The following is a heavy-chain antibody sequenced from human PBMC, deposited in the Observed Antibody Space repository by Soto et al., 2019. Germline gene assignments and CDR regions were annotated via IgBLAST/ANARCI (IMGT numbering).Heavy chain of an antibody. J-gene: IGHJ5*02. CDR3: AREYYYDSSGIGFDP. V-gene: IGHV4-59*01. CDR1: GGSTSGYY. CDR2: IYSSGSP. Sequence: SETLSLTCTVSGGSTSGYYWSWIRQPPGKGLEWIGYIYSSGSPHHNPSLRSRVIISEGRSKNQIYLKLNSVTAADTAVYYCAREYYYDSSGIGFDPWGPGTLVTVSS. D-gene: IGHD3-22*01.